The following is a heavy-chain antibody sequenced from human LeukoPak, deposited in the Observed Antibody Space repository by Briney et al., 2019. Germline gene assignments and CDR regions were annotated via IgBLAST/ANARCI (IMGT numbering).Heavy chain of an antibody. J-gene: IGHJ4*02. CDR2: ISYDGSNK. V-gene: IGHV3-30-3*01. CDR1: GFTFSSYA. D-gene: IGHD2-15*01. CDR3: AKDQGYCSGGSCYLFDY. Sequence: GGSLRLSCAASGFTFSSYAMHWVRQAPGKGLEWVAVISYDGSNKYYADSVKGRFTISRDNSKNTLYLQMNSLRAEDTAVYYCAKDQGYCSGGSCYLFDYWGQGTLVTVSS.